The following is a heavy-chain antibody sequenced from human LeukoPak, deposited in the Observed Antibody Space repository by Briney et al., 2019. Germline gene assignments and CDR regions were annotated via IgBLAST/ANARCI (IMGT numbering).Heavy chain of an antibody. CDR3: ARLLGNYYFYMDV. CDR1: DYSASSVYF. Sequence: SSETLSLTCTVSDYSASSVYFWGWIRQPPGKGLEWVGHIDHSGGTSFNPSLKSRLTISTDRSKNKFSLNLSSVTAVDTAVYFCARLLGNYYFYMDVWGKGTTVTVSS. J-gene: IGHJ6*03. CDR2: IDHSGGT. V-gene: IGHV4-38-2*02. D-gene: IGHD7-27*01.